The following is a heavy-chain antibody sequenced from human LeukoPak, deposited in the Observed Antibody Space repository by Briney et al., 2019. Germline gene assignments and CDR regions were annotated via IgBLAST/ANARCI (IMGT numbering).Heavy chain of an antibody. CDR3: ARDQSYGVYDY. D-gene: IGHD2-8*01. V-gene: IGHV4-61*02. J-gene: IGHJ4*02. Sequence: PSQTLSLTCTVSGGSISSGSYYWSWIRQPAGKGLEWIGRIYTSGSTYYNPSLKSRVTISVDTSKNQFSLKLSSVTAADTAVYYCARDQSYGVYDYWGQGTLVTVSS. CDR1: GGSISSGSYY. CDR2: IYTSGST.